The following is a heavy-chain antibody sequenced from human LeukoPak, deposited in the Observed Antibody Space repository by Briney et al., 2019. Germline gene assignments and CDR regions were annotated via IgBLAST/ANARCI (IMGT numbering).Heavy chain of an antibody. V-gene: IGHV4-39*01. D-gene: IGHD6-13*01. CDR3: AKLPVVAAAGYFDY. Sequence: PSETLSLTCTVSGGSISSSSYYWGWIRQPPGKGLEWIGSIYSSGSTYYNPSLKSRVTISVDTSKNQFSLKLSSVTAADTTVYYAAKLPVVAAAGYFDYWGQGTLVTVSS. CDR2: IYSSGST. J-gene: IGHJ4*02. CDR1: GGSISSSSYY.